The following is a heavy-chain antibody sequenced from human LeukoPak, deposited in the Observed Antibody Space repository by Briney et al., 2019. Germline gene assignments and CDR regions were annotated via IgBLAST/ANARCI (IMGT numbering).Heavy chain of an antibody. CDR3: ATSGYYFDTTGYFTNYFDC. Sequence: GGSLRLSCAASGFTFSSYGMHWVRQAPGKGLEWVAFIRYDGSNKYYADSVKGRFTISRDNSKNTLYLQMNSLRAEDTAVYYCATSGYYFDTTGYFTNYFDCWGQGTLVTVSS. D-gene: IGHD3-22*01. CDR2: IRYDGSNK. J-gene: IGHJ4*02. V-gene: IGHV3-30*02. CDR1: GFTFSSYG.